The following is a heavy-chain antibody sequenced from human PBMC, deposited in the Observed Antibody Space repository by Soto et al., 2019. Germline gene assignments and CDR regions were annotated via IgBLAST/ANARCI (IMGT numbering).Heavy chain of an antibody. Sequence: SLRLSCAASGFTFSSYAMSWVRQAPGKGLEWVSAISGSGGSTYYADSVKGRFTISRDNSKNTLYLQMNSLRAEDTAVYYCAKDGGGGYCSSTSCYGYYYYYYGMGVWGQGTTVTVSS. CDR3: AKDGGGGYCSSTSCYGYYYYYYGMGV. CDR2: ISGSGGST. CDR1: GFTFSSYA. J-gene: IGHJ6*02. V-gene: IGHV3-23*01. D-gene: IGHD2-2*01.